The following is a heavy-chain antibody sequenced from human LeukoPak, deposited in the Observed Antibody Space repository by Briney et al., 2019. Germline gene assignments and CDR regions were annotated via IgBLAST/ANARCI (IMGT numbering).Heavy chain of an antibody. V-gene: IGHV4-59*08. Sequence: SETLSLTCTVSGGTISSYYWNWIRQPPGKGLEWIGYIHYSGSTKYNPSLKSRVTISVDTSKNQFSLKFSSVTAADTAVYYCARWYSSGWAFDYWGQGTLVTVSS. J-gene: IGHJ4*02. CDR3: ARWYSSGWAFDY. D-gene: IGHD6-19*01. CDR2: IHYSGST. CDR1: GGTISSYY.